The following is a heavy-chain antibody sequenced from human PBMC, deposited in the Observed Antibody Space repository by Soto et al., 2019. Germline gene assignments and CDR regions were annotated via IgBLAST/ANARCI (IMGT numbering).Heavy chain of an antibody. Sequence: SETLSLTCTVSGGSISSSSYYWGWIRQPPGKGLEWIGTIYYSGSTYYNPSLKSRVTISVDTSKNQFSLKLSSVTAADTAVYYCARSITMVRGVIIDYFDYWGQGTLVTVSS. CDR3: ARSITMVRGVIIDYFDY. CDR2: IYYSGST. D-gene: IGHD3-10*01. CDR1: GGSISSSSYY. J-gene: IGHJ4*02. V-gene: IGHV4-39*01.